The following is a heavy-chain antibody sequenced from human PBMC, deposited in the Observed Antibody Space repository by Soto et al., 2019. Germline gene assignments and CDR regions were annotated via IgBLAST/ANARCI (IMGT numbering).Heavy chain of an antibody. CDR1: GGSVSSGGYS. D-gene: IGHD2-8*01. CDR2: ISHSGSP. J-gene: IGHJ5*02. V-gene: IGHV4-30-2*06. Sequence: QVQLQESASRVVRPSQTLAVTCSVSGGSVSSGGYSWRWIRQSPGKGLEWIGFISHSGSPDYNPSLKRRVTIPVDKSKHQISLELSSVTDADTAVYYCTRGVLAWGPGTLVTVSS. CDR3: TRGVLA.